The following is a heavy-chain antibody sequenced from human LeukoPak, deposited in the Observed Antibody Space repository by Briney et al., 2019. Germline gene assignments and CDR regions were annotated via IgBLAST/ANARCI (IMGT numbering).Heavy chain of an antibody. CDR2: INPNSGGT. Sequence: ASVKVSCKASGYTFTGYYMHWVRQAPGQGLEWMGWINPNSGGTNYAQKFQGRVTMTRDTSISTAYMELSRLRSDDTAVYYCAFHTRYCSSTSCFDYWGQGTLVTVSS. D-gene: IGHD2-2*01. V-gene: IGHV1-2*02. CDR3: AFHTRYCSSTSCFDY. J-gene: IGHJ4*02. CDR1: GYTFTGYY.